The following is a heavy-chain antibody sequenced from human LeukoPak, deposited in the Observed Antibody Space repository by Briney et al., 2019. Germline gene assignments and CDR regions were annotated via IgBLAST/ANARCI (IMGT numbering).Heavy chain of an antibody. CDR3: AREGLGELTLDY. D-gene: IGHD3-16*01. CDR1: GYTFTSYG. Sequence: ASVKVSCKASGYTFTSYGISWVRQAPGQGLEWMGWISTYNGDTNYAQKLQGRVTMTTDTSTSTAYMELRSLRSDDTAVYYCAREGLGELTLDYWGQGTLVTVSS. CDR2: ISTYNGDT. J-gene: IGHJ4*02. V-gene: IGHV1-18*01.